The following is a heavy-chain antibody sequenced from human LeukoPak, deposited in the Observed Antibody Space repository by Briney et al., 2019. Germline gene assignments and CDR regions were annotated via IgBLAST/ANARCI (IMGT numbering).Heavy chain of an antibody. D-gene: IGHD6-19*01. V-gene: IGHV3-7*01. CDR1: GFTFSNYW. J-gene: IGHJ4*02. CDR2: INQDGSEK. Sequence: PGGSLRLSCAASGFTFSNYWMSWVRQAPGKGLEWVININQDGSEKDYVDSVKGRFSISRDNAKNSLYLQMNSLRAEDTAVYYCARDGSGWSVYWGQGALVTVSS. CDR3: ARDGSGWSVY.